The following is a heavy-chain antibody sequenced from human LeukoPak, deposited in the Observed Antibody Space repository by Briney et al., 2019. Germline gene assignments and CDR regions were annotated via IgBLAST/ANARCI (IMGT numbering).Heavy chain of an antibody. J-gene: IGHJ4*02. CDR2: ISWNSGSI. Sequence: GGSLRLSCAASGFTFDDYAMHWVRQAPGKGREGVSGISWNSGSIGYADSVKGRFTISRDNAKNSLYLQMNSLRAADTALYYCAKDLGFSYYYGSGSFDYWGQGTLVTVSS. CDR3: AKDLGFSYYYGSGSFDY. D-gene: IGHD3-10*01. V-gene: IGHV3-9*01. CDR1: GFTFDDYA.